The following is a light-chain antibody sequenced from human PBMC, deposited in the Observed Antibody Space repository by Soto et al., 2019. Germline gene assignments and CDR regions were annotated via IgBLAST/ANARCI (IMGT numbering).Light chain of an antibody. J-gene: IGKJ4*01. V-gene: IGKV1-39*01. Sequence: DIQMTQSPSSLSASVGDRVTITCRASQTISRFLSWYQKKPGKAPKLLIYAASTLQPGVPSRFSGSGSGTDFTLTIRSLQPEDFATYYCQQLSRYPLTFGGGTKVEIK. CDR3: QQLSRYPLT. CDR1: QTISRF. CDR2: AAS.